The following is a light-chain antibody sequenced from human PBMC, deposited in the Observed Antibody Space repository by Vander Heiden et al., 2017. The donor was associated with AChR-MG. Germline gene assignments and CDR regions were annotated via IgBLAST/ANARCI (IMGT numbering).Light chain of an antibody. CDR1: SSAVGSYDL. CDR3: CAYADSGTVL. V-gene: IGLV2-23*02. CDR2: EVN. J-gene: IGLJ2*01. Sequence: QSALTQPASVSGSPGQSITISCTGTSSAVGSYDLVSLYQHHPGKAPKIMIYEVNKRPSGVSNRFSASKSGNTAYLTISGLQAEDEADYYCCAYADSGTVLFGGGTKLTVL.